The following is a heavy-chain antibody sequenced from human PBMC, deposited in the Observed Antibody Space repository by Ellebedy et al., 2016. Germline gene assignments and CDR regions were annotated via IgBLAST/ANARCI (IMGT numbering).Heavy chain of an antibody. CDR3: ARGRDVVIGRDWFDS. CDR2: IIHSGST. Sequence: SETLSLXCAASGGSFSGYYWTWIRQAPGKGLEWIGEIIHSGSTNYKSSLRSRITMSIDMSTKQFSLRLRSLTAADTGLHFCARGRDVVIGRDWFDSWGQGTLVTVSS. D-gene: IGHD3-22*01. CDR1: GGSFSGYY. V-gene: IGHV4-34*01. J-gene: IGHJ5*01.